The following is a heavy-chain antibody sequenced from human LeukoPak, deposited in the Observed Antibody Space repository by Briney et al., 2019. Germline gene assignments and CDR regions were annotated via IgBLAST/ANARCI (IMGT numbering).Heavy chain of an antibody. CDR3: ARGGSYSYGFGYFDY. J-gene: IGHJ4*02. CDR1: GFTFSSYG. CDR2: IWYDGSNK. D-gene: IGHD5-18*01. V-gene: IGHV3-33*01. Sequence: PGGSLRLSCAASGFTFSSYGMRWVRQAPGKGLEWVAVIWYDGSNKYYADSVKGRFTISRDNSKNTLYLQMNSLRAEDTAVYYCARGGSYSYGFGYFDYWGQGTLVTVSS.